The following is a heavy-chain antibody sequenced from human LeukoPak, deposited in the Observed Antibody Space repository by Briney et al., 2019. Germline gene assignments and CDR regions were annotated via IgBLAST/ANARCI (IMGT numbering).Heavy chain of an antibody. Sequence: SETLSLTCAVYGGSFSGYYWSWIRQPPGKGLEWIGEINHSGSTNYNPSLKSRVTISVDTSKNQFSLKLSSVTAADTAVYYCARAPDDYSNYYFDYWGQGTLVAVSS. CDR3: ARAPDDYSNYYFDY. V-gene: IGHV4-34*01. J-gene: IGHJ4*02. D-gene: IGHD4-11*01. CDR2: INHSGST. CDR1: GGSFSGYY.